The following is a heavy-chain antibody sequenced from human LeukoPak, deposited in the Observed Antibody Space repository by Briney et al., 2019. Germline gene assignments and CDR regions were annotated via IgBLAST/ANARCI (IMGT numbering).Heavy chain of an antibody. Sequence: SETLSLTCTVSGGSISSGAYYWTWIRQHPGKGLEWIGYIYYSGSTYYNPSLKSRVTISIDTSKNQFSLRLSSVTVADTAVYYCARERGGGYGDTDYWGQGTLVTVSS. CDR2: IYYSGST. CDR1: GGSISSGAYY. J-gene: IGHJ4*02. V-gene: IGHV4-31*03. D-gene: IGHD4-17*01. CDR3: ARERGGGYGDTDY.